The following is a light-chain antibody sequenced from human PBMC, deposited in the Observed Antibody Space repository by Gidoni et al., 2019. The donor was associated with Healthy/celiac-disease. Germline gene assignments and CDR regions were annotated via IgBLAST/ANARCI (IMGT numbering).Light chain of an antibody. Sequence: QSALTQPASVSGSPGPSINISCTGTSSDVGGYNYVSWYKQHPGKAPKLMIYDVSNRPSGVSNRFSGSKSGNTASLTISGLQAEDEADYYCSSYTSSSTEVFGGGTKLTVL. CDR1: SSDVGGYNY. V-gene: IGLV2-14*01. CDR2: DVS. J-gene: IGLJ2*01. CDR3: SSYTSSSTEV.